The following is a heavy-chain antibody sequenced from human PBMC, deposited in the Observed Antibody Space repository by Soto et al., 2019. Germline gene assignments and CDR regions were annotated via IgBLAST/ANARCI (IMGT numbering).Heavy chain of an antibody. CDR3: ARGPPRLRFLEWFWFDP. D-gene: IGHD3-3*01. J-gene: IGHJ5*02. Sequence: LRLSCAASGFTVSSNYMSWVRQAPGKGLEWVSVIYSGGSTYYADSVKGRFTISRDNSKNTLYLQMNSLRAEDTAVYYCARGPPRLRFLEWFWFDPWGQGTLVTVSS. CDR2: IYSGGST. CDR1: GFTVSSNY. V-gene: IGHV3-53*01.